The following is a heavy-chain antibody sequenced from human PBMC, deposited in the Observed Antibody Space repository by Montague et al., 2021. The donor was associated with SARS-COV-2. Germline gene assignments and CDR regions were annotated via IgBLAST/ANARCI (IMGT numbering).Heavy chain of an antibody. CDR3: ARLGDGVVPAPILGVGPYYSNFYVDV. CDR2: INHSGGA. D-gene: IGHD2-2*02. CDR1: GGSFSGYY. J-gene: IGHJ6*03. Sequence: SETLSLTCAVYGGSFSGYYWNWIRQPPGKGLEWIGEINHSGGAKYNPSLKRRVTISVDTSKNQFSLKLNSVTAADTAVYYCARLGDGVVPAPILGVGPYYSNFYVDVWGKGATVTVSS. V-gene: IGHV4-34*01.